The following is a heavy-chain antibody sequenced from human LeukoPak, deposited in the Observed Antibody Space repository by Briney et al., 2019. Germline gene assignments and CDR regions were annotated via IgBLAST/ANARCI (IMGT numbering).Heavy chain of an antibody. D-gene: IGHD1-26*01. CDR3: ARYKGGSNLFFDY. CDR1: GYTFTNYY. V-gene: IGHV1-46*01. Sequence: ASVKVSCKASGYTFTNYYIHWVRQAPGQGFEWMGIINPSGGSTTYAQKFQGRVTMTRDTSTSTVYMELSSLRSEDTAEYYCARYKGGSNLFFDYWGQGTLVTVSS. CDR2: INPSGGST. J-gene: IGHJ4*02.